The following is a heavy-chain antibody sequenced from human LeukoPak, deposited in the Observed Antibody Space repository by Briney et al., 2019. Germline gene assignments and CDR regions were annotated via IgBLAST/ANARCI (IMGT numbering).Heavy chain of an antibody. J-gene: IGHJ6*02. CDR1: GYTFTSYD. V-gene: IGHV1-8*01. D-gene: IGHD3-10*01. CDR3: ARGRANHYGSGSVVMDV. Sequence: ASVKVSCKASGYTFTSYDINWVRQATGQGLEWMGWMNPNSGNTGYAQKFQGRVTMTRNTSISTAYMELSSLRSEDTAVYYCARGRANHYGSGSVVMDVWGQGTTVTVSS. CDR2: MNPNSGNT.